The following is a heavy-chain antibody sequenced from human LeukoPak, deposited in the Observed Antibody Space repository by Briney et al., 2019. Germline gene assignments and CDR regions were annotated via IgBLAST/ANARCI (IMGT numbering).Heavy chain of an antibody. CDR2: SFNDGSA. D-gene: IGHD1-1*01. CDR1: GFTVTDYY. J-gene: IGHJ4*02. CDR3: AKGQELDDGVFDS. Sequence: GGSLRLSCAASGFTVTDYYISWVRQAPGKRLEWVSVSFNDGSAYYADSVKGRFTISRDNSKKTLYLQLNSLRVEDTAIYYCAKGQELDDGVFDSWGQGTLVTVPS. V-gene: IGHV3-53*01.